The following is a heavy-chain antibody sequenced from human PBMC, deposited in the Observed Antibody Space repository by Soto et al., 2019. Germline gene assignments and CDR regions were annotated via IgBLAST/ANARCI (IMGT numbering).Heavy chain of an antibody. CDR1: GFTFSSSP. CDR3: VRDKIRGPPDYCDD. V-gene: IGHV3-30-3*01. J-gene: IGHJ4*02. CDR2: ISYDGIIK. Sequence: QVQLVESGGGVVQPGRSLRLSCEASGFTFSSSPMHWVRQAPGKGLEWVAVISYDGIIKVYADSVQGRFTISRDISKNTLYLQMNSLRTADTAVYYCVRDKIRGPPDYCDDWGQGTLVTVSS.